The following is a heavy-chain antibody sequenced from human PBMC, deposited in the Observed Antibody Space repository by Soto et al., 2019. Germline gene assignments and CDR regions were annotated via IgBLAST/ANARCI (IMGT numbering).Heavy chain of an antibody. D-gene: IGHD1-7*01. V-gene: IGHV3-64D*06. Sequence: GGSLRLSCSGSGFTFSSYAMHWVRQAPGKGLEYVSAISSNGGSTYYADSVKGRFTISRDNSKNTLYLQMSSLRAEDTAVYYCVKLGTGTTLTYDYWGQGTLVTVSS. CDR2: ISSNGGST. J-gene: IGHJ4*02. CDR3: VKLGTGTTLTYDY. CDR1: GFTFSSYA.